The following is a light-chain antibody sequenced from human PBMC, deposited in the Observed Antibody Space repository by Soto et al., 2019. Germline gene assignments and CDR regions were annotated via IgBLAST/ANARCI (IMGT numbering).Light chain of an antibody. Sequence: EIVMTQSPATLSVSPVERATLSCRASQSVGSNLAWYQQKPGQAPRLLIYGASTRATGIPARFSGSGSGTEFTLTISSLQSEDFAVYYCQQYNNWPITFGQGTRLEI. V-gene: IGKV3-15*01. CDR3: QQYNNWPIT. J-gene: IGKJ5*01. CDR1: QSVGSN. CDR2: GAS.